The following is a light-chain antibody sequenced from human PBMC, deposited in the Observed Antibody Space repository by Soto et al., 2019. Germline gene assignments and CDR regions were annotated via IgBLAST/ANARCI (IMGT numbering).Light chain of an antibody. CDR2: GTS. Sequence: IGLTQSPGTLSLSPGERATLSCRASQSVSSSSLAWYQQRPGQAPRLLIYGTSSRATGIPDRFSGSGSGTDFTLTISRLEPEDFAVYFCQRYGSSPLITFGQGTRLEIK. J-gene: IGKJ5*01. CDR1: QSVSSSS. V-gene: IGKV3-20*01. CDR3: QRYGSSPLIT.